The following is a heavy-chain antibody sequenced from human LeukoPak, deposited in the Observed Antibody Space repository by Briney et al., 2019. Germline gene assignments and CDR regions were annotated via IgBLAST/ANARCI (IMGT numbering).Heavy chain of an antibody. CDR1: GFSLSDYH. J-gene: IGHJ4*02. Sequence: PGGSLRLSCATSGFSLSDYHMDWVRQAPGRGLEWVARTRNKARSYTTEYAASVKGRFTISRDESNNSLYLQMNSLRTEDTAVYYCLRVDSGWYSDYWGQGTLVIVSS. V-gene: IGHV3-72*01. CDR2: TRNKARSYTT. D-gene: IGHD6-19*01. CDR3: LRVDSGWYSDY.